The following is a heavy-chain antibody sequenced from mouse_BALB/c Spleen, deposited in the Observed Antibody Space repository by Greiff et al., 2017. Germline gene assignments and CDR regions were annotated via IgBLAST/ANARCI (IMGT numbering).Heavy chain of an antibody. D-gene: IGHD2-1*01. CDR1: GYTFTSYW. J-gene: IGHJ4*01. CDR2: INPSTGYT. CDR3: ARGEVTTYYYAMDY. Sequence: VQLHQSGAELAKPGASVKMSCKASGYTFTSYWMHWVKQRPGQGLEWIGYINPSTGYTEYNQKFKDKATLTADKSSSTAYMQLSSLTSEDSAVYYCARGEVTTYYYAMDYWGQGTSVTVSS. V-gene: IGHV1-7*01.